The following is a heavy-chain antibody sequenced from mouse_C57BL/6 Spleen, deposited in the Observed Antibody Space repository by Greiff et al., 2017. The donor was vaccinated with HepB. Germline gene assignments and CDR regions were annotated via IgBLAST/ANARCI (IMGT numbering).Heavy chain of an antibody. CDR1: GYSFTGYY. CDR2: INPSTGGT. Sequence: EVQLQQSGPELVKPGASVKISCKASGYSFTGYYMHWVKQSSEKSLEWIGEINPSTGGTSYNQKFKGKATLTVDKSSSTAYMQLKSLTSEDSAVYYCARPHYYGSSYGFAYWGQGTLVTVSA. D-gene: IGHD1-1*01. V-gene: IGHV1-43*01. CDR3: ARPHYYGSSYGFAY. J-gene: IGHJ3*01.